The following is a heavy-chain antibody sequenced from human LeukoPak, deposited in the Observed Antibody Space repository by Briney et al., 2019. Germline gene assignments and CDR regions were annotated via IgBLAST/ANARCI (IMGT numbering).Heavy chain of an antibody. CDR2: IRSKANSYAT. V-gene: IGHV3-73*01. CDR3: TSTTYSSGNGDNI. CDR1: GFTFSGSA. Sequence: GGSLRLSCAASGFTFSGSAMHWVRQASGKGLEWVGRIRSKANSYATAYAASVKGRFTISRDDSKNTAYLQMNSLKTEDTAVYYCTSTTYSSGNGDNIWGQGTMVTVSS. J-gene: IGHJ3*02. D-gene: IGHD6-19*01.